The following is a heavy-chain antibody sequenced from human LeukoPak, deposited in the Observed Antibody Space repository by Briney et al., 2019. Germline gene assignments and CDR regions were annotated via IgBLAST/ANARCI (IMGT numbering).Heavy chain of an antibody. CDR3: ARGQGHTGY. Sequence: SETLSLTCAVSGGSISSGGYSWSWIRQPPGKGLEWIGYIYHSGSTYYNPSLKSRVTISVDRSKNQFSLKLSSVTAADTAVYYCARGQGHTGYWGQGTLVTVSS. J-gene: IGHJ4*02. CDR1: GGSISSGGYS. CDR2: IYHSGST. V-gene: IGHV4-30-2*01.